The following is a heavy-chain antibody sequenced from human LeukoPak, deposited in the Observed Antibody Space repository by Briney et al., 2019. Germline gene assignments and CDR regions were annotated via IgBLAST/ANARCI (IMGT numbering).Heavy chain of an antibody. CDR2: IYYGGST. J-gene: IGHJ4*02. D-gene: IGHD4-11*01. CDR3: ARARITVTGYYFDY. V-gene: IGHV4-59*01. CDR1: GGSISSYY. Sequence: SETLSLTCTVSGGSISSYYWSWIRQPPGKGLEWIGYIYYGGSTNYNPSLKSRVTISVDTSKNQFSLKLSSVTAADTAVYYCARARITVTGYYFDYWGQGTLVTVSS.